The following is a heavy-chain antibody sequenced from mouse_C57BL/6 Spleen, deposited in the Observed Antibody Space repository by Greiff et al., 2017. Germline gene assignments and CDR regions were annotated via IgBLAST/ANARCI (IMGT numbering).Heavy chain of an antibody. CDR3: GVNGVSYGWYFEV. CDR2: IYPGDGDT. D-gene: IGHD1-1*02. Sequence: VQVVESGAELVKPGASVKISCKASGYAFSSSWMTWVKQRPGQGLEWIGQIYPGDGDTNYNGKFKGKATLTANKSSNTAYVQLSSLSSEDSAGYFCGVNGVSYGWYFEVWGTGTTVTVSS. CDR1: GYAFSSSW. J-gene: IGHJ1*03. V-gene: IGHV1-80*01.